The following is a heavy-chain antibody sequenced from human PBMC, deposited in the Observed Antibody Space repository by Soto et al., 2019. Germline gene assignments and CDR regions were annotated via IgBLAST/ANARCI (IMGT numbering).Heavy chain of an antibody. D-gene: IGHD3-22*01. J-gene: IGHJ4*02. CDR1: GYTFTGYY. CDR2: INPNSGGT. Sequence: SVKGSCEASGYTFTGYYMHWVRQAPGQGLEWMGWINPNSGGTNYAQKFQGRVTMTRDTSISTAYMELSRLRSDDTAVYYCARSFYYDSSGLCDYWGQGTLVTVSS. V-gene: IGHV1-2*02. CDR3: ARSFYYDSSGLCDY.